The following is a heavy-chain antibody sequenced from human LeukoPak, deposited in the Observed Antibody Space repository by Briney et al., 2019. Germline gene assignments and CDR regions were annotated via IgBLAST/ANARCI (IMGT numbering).Heavy chain of an antibody. CDR3: AYYYAMGAFDI. J-gene: IGHJ3*02. Sequence: SETLSLTCTVSGYSISSGYYWGWIRQPPGKGLEWIGSIYHSGSTYYNPSLKSRVTISVDTSKNQFSLKLSSVTAADTAVYYCAYYYAMGAFDIWGQGTMVTVSS. V-gene: IGHV4-38-2*02. CDR2: IYHSGST. D-gene: IGHD3-10*01. CDR1: GYSISSGYY.